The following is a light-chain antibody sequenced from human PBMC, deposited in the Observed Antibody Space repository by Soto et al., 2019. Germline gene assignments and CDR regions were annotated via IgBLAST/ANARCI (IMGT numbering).Light chain of an antibody. CDR1: QSVSSD. CDR2: GAS. J-gene: IGKJ1*01. V-gene: IGKV3-15*01. Sequence: EIVMTQSPATLSVSPGERATLSCRASQSVSSDLAWYHQKPGQAPRLLIYGASTRATGIPARFSGSGSGTEFTLTINSLQSEVFATYYCQQYDNLPWTFGQGTKVEIK. CDR3: QQYDNLPWT.